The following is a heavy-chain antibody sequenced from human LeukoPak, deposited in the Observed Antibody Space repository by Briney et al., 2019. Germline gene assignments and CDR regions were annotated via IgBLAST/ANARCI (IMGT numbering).Heavy chain of an antibody. V-gene: IGHV2-70*04. CDR2: IDWDDDK. CDR1: GFSLSTSGMR. D-gene: IGHD5-12*01. J-gene: IGHJ3*02. CDR3: ARTNSGYDWDAFDI. Sequence: SGPTLVNPTQTLTLTCTFSGFSLSTSGMRVSWIRQPPGKALEWLARIDWDDDKFYSTSLKTRLTISKDTSENQVVLTMTNMDPVDTATYYCARTNSGYDWDAFDIWGQGTMVTVSS.